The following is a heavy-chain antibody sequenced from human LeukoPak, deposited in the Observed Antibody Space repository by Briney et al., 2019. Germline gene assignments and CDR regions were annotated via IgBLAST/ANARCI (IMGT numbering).Heavy chain of an antibody. CDR1: GFTFDDYA. J-gene: IGHJ3*02. V-gene: IGHV3-9*01. CDR2: ISWNSGSI. D-gene: IGHD3-22*01. Sequence: PGGSLRLSCAASGFTFDDYAMHWVRQAPGKGLEWVSGISWNSGSIGYADSVKGRFTISRDNAKNSLYLQMNSLRAEDTALYYCARELTMIVGPSAFDIWGQGTMVTVSS. CDR3: ARELTMIVGPSAFDI.